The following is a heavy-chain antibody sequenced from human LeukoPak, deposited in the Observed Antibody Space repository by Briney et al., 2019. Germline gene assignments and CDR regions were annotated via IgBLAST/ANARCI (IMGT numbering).Heavy chain of an antibody. CDR1: GFTFTDYF. D-gene: IGHD4-17*01. Sequence: GESLKISCKGSGFTFTDYFIHWVRQAPGQGPEWMGWINPNGRATNYAQKFQGRLTMTRDTSINTAYMELTSLTSDDTAVYYCGRGGTWGDYCLAYWGQGTLVTVSS. CDR3: GRGGTWGDYCLAY. V-gene: IGHV1-2*02. CDR2: INPNGRAT. J-gene: IGHJ4*02.